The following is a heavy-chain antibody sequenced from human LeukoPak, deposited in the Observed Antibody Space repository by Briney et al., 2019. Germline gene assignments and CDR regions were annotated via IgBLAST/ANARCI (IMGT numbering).Heavy chain of an antibody. CDR3: AKWGDYDVLTGYYVSDY. D-gene: IGHD3-9*01. Sequence: GGSLRLSCAASGFTFSNYAMSWVRQAPGKGLEWVSAITGSGGNTYYADSVKGRFAISRDNSKNTVFLQMNSLRAEDTAVYYCAKWGDYDVLTGYYVSDYWGQGTLVTVSS. CDR1: GFTFSNYA. J-gene: IGHJ4*02. CDR2: ITGSGGNT. V-gene: IGHV3-23*01.